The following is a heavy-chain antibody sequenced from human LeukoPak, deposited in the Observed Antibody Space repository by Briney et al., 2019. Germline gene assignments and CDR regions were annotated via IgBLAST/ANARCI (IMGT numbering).Heavy chain of an antibody. V-gene: IGHV3-30*02. CDR3: ANGIGGGWACFDY. Sequence: GGSLRLSCAASGFTFSSYGMHWVRQAPGKGQEWVAFIRYDGSNKYYADSVKGRFTISRDNSKNTLYLQMNSLRAEDTAVYYCANGIGGGWACFDYWGQGTLVTVSS. J-gene: IGHJ4*02. CDR1: GFTFSSYG. D-gene: IGHD6-19*01. CDR2: IRYDGSNK.